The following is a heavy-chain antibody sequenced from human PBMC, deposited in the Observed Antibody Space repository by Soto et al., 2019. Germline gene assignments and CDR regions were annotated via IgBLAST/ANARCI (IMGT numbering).Heavy chain of an antibody. CDR1: GFTFSTYA. Sequence: GGSLRLSCAASGFTFSTYAMTWVRQAPGKGLEWVSTISDSDGSTYYADSVKGRFIISRDNSKNTVYLQMNSLRAEDTAVYYCAKEVEGGWYYFDYWGQGTLVTVS. CDR2: ISDSDGST. D-gene: IGHD2-15*01. CDR3: AKEVEGGWYYFDY. J-gene: IGHJ4*02. V-gene: IGHV3-23*01.